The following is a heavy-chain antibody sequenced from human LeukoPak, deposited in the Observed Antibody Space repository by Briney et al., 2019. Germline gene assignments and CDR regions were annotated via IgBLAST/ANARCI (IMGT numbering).Heavy chain of an antibody. CDR2: IKRDETEI. D-gene: IGHD1-26*01. CDR1: GFTFSIYS. J-gene: IGHJ5*02. Sequence: GGSLRLSCAASGFTFSIYSMNWVRQAPGKGLEWVANIKRDETEIYYADSVKGRFTISRDNAKRSLFLQMSILRVEDTGLYYCARLNWDDGEVSGFDQWGQGILVTVSS. V-gene: IGHV3-7*01. CDR3: ARLNWDDGEVSGFDQ.